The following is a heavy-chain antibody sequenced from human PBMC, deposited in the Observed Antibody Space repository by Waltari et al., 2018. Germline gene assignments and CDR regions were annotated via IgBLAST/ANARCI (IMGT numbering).Heavy chain of an antibody. Sequence: QVQLVQSGAEVKKPGASVKVSCKASGYTFTSYYMHWVRQAPGQGLEWMGIINPSGGSTSYAQKFQGRVTMTRDTSTSTVYMELSSLRSEDTAVYYCARDPGAGSFAAFALRSTGDYWGQGTLVTVSS. CDR2: INPSGGST. V-gene: IGHV1-46*01. CDR1: GYTFTSYY. CDR3: ARDPGAGSFAAFALRSTGDY. J-gene: IGHJ4*02. D-gene: IGHD2-15*01.